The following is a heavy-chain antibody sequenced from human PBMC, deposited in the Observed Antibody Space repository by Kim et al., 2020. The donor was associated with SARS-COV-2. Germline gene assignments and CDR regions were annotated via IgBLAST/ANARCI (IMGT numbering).Heavy chain of an antibody. CDR2: ISSSSSYT. CDR1: GFTFSDYY. J-gene: IGHJ6*02. Sequence: GGSLRLSCAASGFTFSDYYMSWIRQAPGKGLEWVSYISSSSSYTNYADSVKGRFTISRDNAKNSLYLQMNSLRAEDTAVYYCARDLLIAVASNYYYYGMDVWGQGTTVTVSS. CDR3: ARDLLIAVASNYYYYGMDV. V-gene: IGHV3-11*05. D-gene: IGHD6-19*01.